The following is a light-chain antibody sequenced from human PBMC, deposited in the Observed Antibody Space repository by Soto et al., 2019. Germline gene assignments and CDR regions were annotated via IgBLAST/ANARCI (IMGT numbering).Light chain of an antibody. CDR1: QSVSSH. CDR3: QQGGNWPLT. CDR2: DAS. Sequence: QSPATQSLSPGEGATVSCRASQSVSSHLAWYQQKRGQAPRLLIYDASSRASGIPARFSGRGSGTDFTLTISYLEPEDFAIYYCQQGGNWPLTFGQGTRLEIK. V-gene: IGKV3-11*01. J-gene: IGKJ5*01.